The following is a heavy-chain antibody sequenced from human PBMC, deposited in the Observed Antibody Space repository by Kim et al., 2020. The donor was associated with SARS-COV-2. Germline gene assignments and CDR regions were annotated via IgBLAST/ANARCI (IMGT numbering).Heavy chain of an antibody. D-gene: IGHD3-22*01. CDR2: ISGSGGST. V-gene: IGHV3-23*01. CDR3: AKDLNDSSGYYLGAFDI. Sequence: GGSLRLSCAASGFTFSSYAMSWVRQAPGKGLEWVSAISGSGGSTYYADSVKGRFTISRDNSKNTLYLQMNSLRAEDTAVYYCAKDLNDSSGYYLGAFDIWGQGTMVTVSS. CDR1: GFTFSSYA. J-gene: IGHJ3*02.